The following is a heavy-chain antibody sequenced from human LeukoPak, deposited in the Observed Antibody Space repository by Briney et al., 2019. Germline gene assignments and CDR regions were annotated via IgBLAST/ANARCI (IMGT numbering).Heavy chain of an antibody. Sequence: SETLSLTCTVSGGSISSYYWSWIPQPAGKGLEWIGRIYTSGSTNYNPSLKSRVTMSVDTSKNQFSLKLSSVTAADTAVYYCARGYCTNGVCSGDAFDIWGQGTMVTVSS. CDR1: GGSISSYY. J-gene: IGHJ3*02. CDR2: IYTSGST. D-gene: IGHD2-8*01. V-gene: IGHV4-4*07. CDR3: ARGYCTNGVCSGDAFDI.